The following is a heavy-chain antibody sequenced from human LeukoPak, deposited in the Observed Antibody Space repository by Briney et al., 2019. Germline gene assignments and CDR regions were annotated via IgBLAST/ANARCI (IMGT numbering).Heavy chain of an antibody. CDR3: AKDIGAAGTSYYFDY. CDR2: ISWNSGSI. Sequence: GRSLGLSCAASGFTFDDYAMHWVRQAPGKGLEWVSGISWNSGSIGYADSVKGRFTISRDNAKSSLYLQMNSLRAEDMALYYCAKDIGAAGTSYYFDYWGQGTLVTVSP. J-gene: IGHJ4*02. CDR1: GFTFDDYA. D-gene: IGHD6-13*01. V-gene: IGHV3-9*03.